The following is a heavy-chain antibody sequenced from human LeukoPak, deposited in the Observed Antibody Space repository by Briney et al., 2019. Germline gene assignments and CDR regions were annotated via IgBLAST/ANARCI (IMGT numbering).Heavy chain of an antibody. CDR2: IYYSGST. J-gene: IGHJ4*02. D-gene: IGHD3-22*01. Sequence: TSQTLSLTCTVSGDSISSGDYYWSWIRQPPGKGLEWIGYIYYSGSTYYNPSLKSRVTISVDTSKNQFSLKLSSVTAADTAVYYCARGDYDSSGYYLDYWGQGTLVTVSS. CDR3: ARGDYDSSGYYLDY. V-gene: IGHV4-30-4*01. CDR1: GDSISSGDYY.